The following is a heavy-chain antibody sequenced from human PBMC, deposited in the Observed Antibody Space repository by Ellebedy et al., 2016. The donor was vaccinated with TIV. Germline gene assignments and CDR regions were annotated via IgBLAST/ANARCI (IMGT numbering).Heavy chain of an antibody. J-gene: IGHJ6*04. CDR1: GFTVSSNY. Sequence: GESLKISCAASGFTVSSNYMSWVRRAPGQGLGWVSVIYGGGNTDYAEHFEGRFTISRDNSKNTVYPQMDSLGAGDTAVYYCARARGWYGSDGMDVWGEGTTVTVSS. CDR2: IYGGGNT. V-gene: IGHV3-53*01. CDR3: ARARGWYGSDGMDV. D-gene: IGHD6-19*01.